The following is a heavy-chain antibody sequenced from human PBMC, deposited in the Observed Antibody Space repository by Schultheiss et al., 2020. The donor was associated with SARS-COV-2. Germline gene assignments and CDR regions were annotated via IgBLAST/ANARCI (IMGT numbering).Heavy chain of an antibody. Sequence: GGSLRLSCAASGFTVSSNYMSWVRQAPGKGLEWVSVIYSCGSTYYADSVKGRFTISRDNSKNTLYLQMNSLRAEDTAVYYCAKETHSFGIGVFDYWGQGTLVTVSS. D-gene: IGHD5-18*01. CDR2: IYSCGST. CDR1: GFTVSSNY. V-gene: IGHV3-53*01. J-gene: IGHJ4*02. CDR3: AKETHSFGIGVFDY.